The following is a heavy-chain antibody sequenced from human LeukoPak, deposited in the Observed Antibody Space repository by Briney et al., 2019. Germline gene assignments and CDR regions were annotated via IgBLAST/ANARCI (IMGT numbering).Heavy chain of an antibody. Sequence: ESGGSLRLSCAASGFTFSSYSMNWVRQAPGKGLEWVSSISSSSSYIYYADSVKGRFTISRDNAKNSLYLQMNSLRAEDTAVYYCARGKYGDYANDYWGQGTLVTVSS. CDR2: ISSSSSYI. CDR3: ARGKYGDYANDY. J-gene: IGHJ4*02. D-gene: IGHD4-17*01. V-gene: IGHV3-21*01. CDR1: GFTFSSYS.